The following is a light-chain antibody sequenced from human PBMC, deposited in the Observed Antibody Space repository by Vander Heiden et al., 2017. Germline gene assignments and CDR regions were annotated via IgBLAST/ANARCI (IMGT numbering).Light chain of an antibody. CDR2: EVS. CDR3: MQGTHWPPI. V-gene: IGKV2-30*01. J-gene: IGKJ5*01. Sequence: DVVVTQSPLSLPVTLGQPASISCRSSQSLVYGDGNTYLNWFHQRPGQSPRRLIYEVSNRDSGVPDRFSGSGSGTDFTLKISRVEAEDVGIYYCMQGTHWPPIFGQGTRLEIK. CDR1: QSLVYGDGNTY.